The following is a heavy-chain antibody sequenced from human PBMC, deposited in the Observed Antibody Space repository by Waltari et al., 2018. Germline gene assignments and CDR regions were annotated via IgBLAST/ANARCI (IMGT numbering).Heavy chain of an antibody. CDR2: INPNSVGT. V-gene: IGHV1-2*06. J-gene: IGHJ2*01. CDR3: ARGGHNWNFFDL. CDR1: GYTFTGYY. Sequence: QVQLVQSGAEVKKPGASVKVSCQTSGYTFTGYYMHWGRQAPGQGLEWMGRINPNSVGTNYAQKFQGMVTMTRDTSISTAYMELSRLRSDDTAVYYCARGGHNWNFFDLWGRGTLVTVSS. D-gene: IGHD1-1*01.